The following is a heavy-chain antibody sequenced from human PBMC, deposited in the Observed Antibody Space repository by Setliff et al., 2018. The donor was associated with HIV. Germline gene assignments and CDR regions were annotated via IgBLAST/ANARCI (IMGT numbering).Heavy chain of an antibody. Sequence: GESLKISCKAVDYTFTTYWVGWVRQMPGEGLEWMGIIYPEDSNIKYNPSFQNQVTISADKSISTAYLQVHNLKASDAATYYCARRDGRSMNAFEIWGPGTMVTVSS. CDR2: IYPEDSNI. CDR1: DYTFTTYW. J-gene: IGHJ3*02. CDR3: ARRDGRSMNAFEI. V-gene: IGHV5-51*01. D-gene: IGHD6-13*01.